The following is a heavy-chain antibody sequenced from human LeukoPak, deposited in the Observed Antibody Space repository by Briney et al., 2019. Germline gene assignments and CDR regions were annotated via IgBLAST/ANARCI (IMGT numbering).Heavy chain of an antibody. CDR2: IRPYNGNT. CDR3: AGDVEMYYDSSAFGDY. D-gene: IGHD3-22*01. V-gene: IGHV1-18*01. CDR1: GYTFTSYG. J-gene: IGHJ4*02. Sequence: ASVKVSCKASGYTFTSYGISWVRQAPGQGLEWMGWIRPYNGNTNYAQKLQGRVTMTTDTSTSTAYMELRSLRSDDSAIYYCAGDVEMYYDSSAFGDYWGQGTLVTVSS.